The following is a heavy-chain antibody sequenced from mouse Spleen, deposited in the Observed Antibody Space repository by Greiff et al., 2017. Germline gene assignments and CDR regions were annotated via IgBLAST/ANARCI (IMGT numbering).Heavy chain of an antibody. CDR3: TRLGDGNYFYYFDY. D-gene: IGHD2-1*01. Sequence: LQQSGAELVRPGASVKLSCKASGYTFTSYWMHWVKQRPGQGLEWIGNIYPGSGSTNYDEKFKSKATLTVDTSSSTAYMQLSSLTSEDSAVYYCTRLGDGNYFYYFDYWGQGTTLTVSS. CDR2: IYPGSGST. CDR1: GYTFTSYW. V-gene: IGHV1S22*01. J-gene: IGHJ2*01.